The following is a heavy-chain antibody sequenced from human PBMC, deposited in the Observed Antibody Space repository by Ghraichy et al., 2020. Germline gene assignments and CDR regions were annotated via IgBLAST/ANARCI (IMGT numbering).Heavy chain of an antibody. CDR2: IHYSGST. CDR3: AGSFTVIRYFDL. Sequence: SETLSLTCTVSGGSISSSNYYWGWIRQPPGKGLEWIGSIHYSGSTYYNPSLKSRVTMSADTSKNQFYLRLNSVPAADTAVYYCAGSFTVIRYFDLWGRGTLVTVSS. J-gene: IGHJ2*01. V-gene: IGHV4-39*01. D-gene: IGHD4-23*01. CDR1: GGSISSSNYY.